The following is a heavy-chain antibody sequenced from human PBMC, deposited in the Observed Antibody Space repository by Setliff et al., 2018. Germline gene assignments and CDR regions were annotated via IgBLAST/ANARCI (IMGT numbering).Heavy chain of an antibody. Sequence: SETLSLTCNVSGVSISSYYWSWIRQPPGKGLESIGYIQKSGSTNYNPSLMSRVSISVDTSKNQFSRKLRSVTAADTAVYYCARLSWNGLRYYGLDVWGQGARSPSP. CDR2: IQKSGST. J-gene: IGHJ6*02. CDR1: GVSISSYY. V-gene: IGHV4-59*01. D-gene: IGHD3-3*01. CDR3: ARLSWNGLRYYGLDV.